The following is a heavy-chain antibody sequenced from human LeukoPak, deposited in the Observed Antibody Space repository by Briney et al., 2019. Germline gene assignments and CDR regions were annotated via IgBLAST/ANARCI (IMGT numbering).Heavy chain of an antibody. D-gene: IGHD2/OR15-2a*01. CDR3: ATEKVIGHSPYDAFDI. CDR2: MTRSSSSI. Sequence: GESLSLSCAVSGFTLCTSGMNWVRQAAGKGLEWVACMTRSSSSIYYRESVKGRFTNSRDNAKNALYLQTNSLRAEDTAVYYCATEKVIGHSPYDAFDIWGQGTLVTVSS. V-gene: IGHV3-21*01. J-gene: IGHJ3*02. CDR1: GFTLCTSG.